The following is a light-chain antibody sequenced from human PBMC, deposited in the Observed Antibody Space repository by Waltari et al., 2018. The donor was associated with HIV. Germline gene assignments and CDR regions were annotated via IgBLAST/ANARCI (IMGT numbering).Light chain of an antibody. V-gene: IGLV2-14*03. Sequence: QSALTQPASVSGSPGQSITISCNGTSSDVGGYKYVSWYQQSPGKAPKLIIYDVTNRPSGVSNRFSGSKSGNTASLTISGLQAEDEADYYCCSYTSSITGRVFGTGTKVTVL. CDR3: CSYTSSITGRV. CDR1: SSDVGGYKY. CDR2: DVT. J-gene: IGLJ1*01.